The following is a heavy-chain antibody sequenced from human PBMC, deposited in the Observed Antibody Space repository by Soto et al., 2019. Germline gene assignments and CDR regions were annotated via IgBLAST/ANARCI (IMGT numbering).Heavy chain of an antibody. V-gene: IGHV3-15*01. CDR3: TYLYREGP. D-gene: IGHD3-10*01. CDR2: IKSRTDGGAT. Sequence: EVQLVESGGDLVEPGGSLRLSCAASGFSFNKAWMTWVRQAPGKGLEWVGRIKSRTDGGATEYAPPVNDSFIISRDDSRNMVFLQMNSLKTEDTAVYFCTYLYREGPWGQGTLVTVSS. CDR1: GFSFNKAW. J-gene: IGHJ5*02.